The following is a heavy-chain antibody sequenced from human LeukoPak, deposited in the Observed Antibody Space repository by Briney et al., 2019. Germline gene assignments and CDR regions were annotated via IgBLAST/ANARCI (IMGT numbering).Heavy chain of an antibody. Sequence: ASVKVSCKASGGTFSSYAISWVRQAPGQGLEWMGGIIPIFGSANYAQKFQGRVTITADESTSTAYMELSSLRSEDTAVYYCARIAAVYYYDSSGYYNDYWGQGTLVIVSS. CDR3: ARIAAVYYYDSSGYYNDY. CDR2: IIPIFGSA. CDR1: GGTFSSYA. D-gene: IGHD3-22*01. J-gene: IGHJ4*02. V-gene: IGHV1-69*13.